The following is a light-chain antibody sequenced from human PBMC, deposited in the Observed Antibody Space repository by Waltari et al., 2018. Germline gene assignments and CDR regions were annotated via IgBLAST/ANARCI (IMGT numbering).Light chain of an antibody. CDR1: QSLLHSNGFNY. V-gene: IGKV2-28*01. Sequence: DIVVTQSPLSLPVTPGEPASISCRSSQSLLHSNGFNYLDLYLQKPGQSPQLLIYLGSSRASGVPDRFSGSGSGTDFTLKISIVEAEDVGVYYCMQSLRALWTFGQGTKVEIK. CDR3: MQSLRALWT. CDR2: LGS. J-gene: IGKJ1*01.